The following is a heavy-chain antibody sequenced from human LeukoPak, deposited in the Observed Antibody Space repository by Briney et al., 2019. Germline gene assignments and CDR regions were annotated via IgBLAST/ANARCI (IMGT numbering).Heavy chain of an antibody. CDR2: IHYSGSA. Sequence: SETLSLTCTVSNGPINTYQWSWIRQPPGKGLEWIGNIHYSGSANYNPSLKSRVTISVDTSKNQFSLKLSSVTAADTAVYYCARPRIVGATSAFDIWGQGTMVTVSS. J-gene: IGHJ3*02. V-gene: IGHV4-59*12. CDR1: NGPINTYQ. D-gene: IGHD1-26*01. CDR3: ARPRIVGATSAFDI.